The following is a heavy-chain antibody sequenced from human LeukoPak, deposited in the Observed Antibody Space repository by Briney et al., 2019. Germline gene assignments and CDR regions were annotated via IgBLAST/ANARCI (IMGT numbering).Heavy chain of an antibody. CDR1: GDSISSSNYY. CDR2: FLYGGST. Sequence: PSETLSLTCTVSGDSISSSNYYWGWIRQPPGKGLEWIGSFLYGGSTYYNPSLMSRVTISVDTSKDQFFLKLSSVTAADTAVYYCARGKGVMKPEYFQHWGQGTLVTVSS. CDR3: ARGKGVMKPEYFQH. D-gene: IGHD2-8*01. V-gene: IGHV4-39*07. J-gene: IGHJ1*01.